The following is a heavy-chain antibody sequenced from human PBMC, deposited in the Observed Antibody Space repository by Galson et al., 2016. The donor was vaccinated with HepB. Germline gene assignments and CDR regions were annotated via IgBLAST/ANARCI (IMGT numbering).Heavy chain of an antibody. CDR3: ANGCKSGNCKIAEFEY. CDR2: ISYHENNK. Sequence: SLRLSCAASGFTFTSYDMHWVRQAPGKGLEWVACISYHENNKYYGDSVKGRFTISRDNSRNTLYLQMNSLRSEDTAVYYCANGCKSGNCKIAEFEYWGQGTLVTVSS. CDR1: GFTFTSYD. V-gene: IGHV3-30*18. D-gene: IGHD4-23*01. J-gene: IGHJ4*02.